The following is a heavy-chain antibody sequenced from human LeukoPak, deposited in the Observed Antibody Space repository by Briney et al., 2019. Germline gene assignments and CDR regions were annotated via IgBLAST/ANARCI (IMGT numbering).Heavy chain of an antibody. V-gene: IGHV1-2*02. CDR3: ARDREDTWGSPGYFDL. J-gene: IGHJ2*01. D-gene: IGHD7-27*01. CDR1: GYAFTGYY. CDR2: INPKSRTT. Sequence: GASVTVSCKTSGYAFTGYYIHWVRQAPGQGLEWMGWINPKSRTTKFAQKFQGRVTMTRDTPIRTAYIELSSLRSDDTAVYYCARDREDTWGSPGYFDLWGRGTLVTVSS.